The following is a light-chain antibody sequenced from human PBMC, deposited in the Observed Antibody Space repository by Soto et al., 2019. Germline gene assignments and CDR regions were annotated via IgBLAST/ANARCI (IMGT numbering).Light chain of an antibody. CDR2: ATS. Sequence: IVLTQSPGTLSLSPGESATLSRRASQIVDRRYLAWYRQQPGQAPRLLIYATSTRATGISDRFSGSGSGTDFTLTISGVEPEDFAVYYCQQYDNALFSFGPGTKVDIK. CDR1: QIVDRRY. CDR3: QQYDNALFS. V-gene: IGKV3-20*01. J-gene: IGKJ3*01.